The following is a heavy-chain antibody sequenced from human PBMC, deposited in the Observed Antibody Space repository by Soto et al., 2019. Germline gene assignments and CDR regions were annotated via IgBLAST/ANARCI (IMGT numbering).Heavy chain of an antibody. V-gene: IGHV5-51*01. J-gene: IGHJ3*02. CDR3: ARQDYDYVWGSYRYNAFDI. CDR1: GYSFTSYW. Sequence: PGESLKISCKGSGYSFTSYWIGWVRQMPGKGLEWMGIIYPGDSDTRYSPSFQGQVTISADKSISTAYLQWSSLKASDTAMYYCARQDYDYVWGSYRYNAFDIWGQGTMVTV. CDR2: IYPGDSDT. D-gene: IGHD3-16*02.